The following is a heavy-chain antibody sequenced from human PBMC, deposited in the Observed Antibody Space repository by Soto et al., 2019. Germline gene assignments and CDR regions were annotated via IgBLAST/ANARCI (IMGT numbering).Heavy chain of an antibody. CDR1: RASISTGGYY. V-gene: IGHV4-31*03. D-gene: IGHD6-6*01. J-gene: IGHJ3*02. CDR3: ARDSTITPRGFDI. Sequence: QVQLQESGPGLVKPSQTLSLTCTVSRASISTGGYYWTWIRQHPGKGLEFIGYIYYTGSTYYNPSLKSRISISIDTSKNQFSLKLTSVTAADTAVYYCARDSTITPRGFDIWGRGTMVTVSS. CDR2: IYYTGST.